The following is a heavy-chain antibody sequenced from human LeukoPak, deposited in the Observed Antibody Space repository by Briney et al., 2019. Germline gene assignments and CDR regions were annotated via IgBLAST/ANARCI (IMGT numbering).Heavy chain of an antibody. Sequence: ASVKVSCKASGGTFSSYAISWVRQAPGQGLEWMGWINSDSGGTNYAQKFQGRVTLTRDTSISTAYMELSRLRSDDTAVYYCARVGIFGVVTPLDYWGQGTLVTVSS. CDR1: GGTFSSYA. V-gene: IGHV1-2*02. CDR2: INSDSGGT. J-gene: IGHJ4*02. D-gene: IGHD3-3*01. CDR3: ARVGIFGVVTPLDY.